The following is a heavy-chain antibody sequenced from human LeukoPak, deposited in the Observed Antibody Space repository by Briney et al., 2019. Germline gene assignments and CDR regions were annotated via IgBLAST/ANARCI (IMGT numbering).Heavy chain of an antibody. Sequence: GGSLRLSCAASGFTFSSCWMSWVRQAPGKGLEWVANIKQDGSEKYYVDSVKGRFTISRDNAKNSLYLQMNSLRAEDTAVYYCARDLSSSWYPPYYYYYSMDVWGQGTTVTVSS. CDR2: IKQDGSEK. D-gene: IGHD6-13*01. CDR3: ARDLSSSWYPPYYYYYSMDV. J-gene: IGHJ6*02. V-gene: IGHV3-7*01. CDR1: GFTFSSCW.